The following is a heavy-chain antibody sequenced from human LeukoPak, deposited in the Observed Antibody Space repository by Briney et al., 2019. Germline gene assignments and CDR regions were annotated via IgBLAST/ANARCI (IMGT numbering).Heavy chain of an antibody. Sequence: ASVKVSCKASGGTFSSCAISWVRQAPGQGLEWMGGIIPIFGTANYAQKFQGRVTITTDESTSTAYMELSSLRSEDTAVYYCAVYYYDSSGYYYFKYFQHWGQGTLVTVSS. CDR3: AVYYYDSSGYYYFKYFQH. D-gene: IGHD3-22*01. CDR1: GGTFSSCA. V-gene: IGHV1-69*05. CDR2: IIPIFGTA. J-gene: IGHJ1*01.